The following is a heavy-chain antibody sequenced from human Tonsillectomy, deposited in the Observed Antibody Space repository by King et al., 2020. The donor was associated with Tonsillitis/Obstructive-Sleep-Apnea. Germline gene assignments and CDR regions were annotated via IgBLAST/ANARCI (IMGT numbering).Heavy chain of an antibody. Sequence: LQESGPGLVKPSETLSLPCTVSGDSITNNYWSWIRQPPGKGLEWIGYIFSSGSTNYKPSLKSRVALSVDRSQNQFSLRLSSVTAADTAVYYCARRGNYGLDVWGQGTTVTVSS. CDR3: ARRGNYGLDV. CDR2: IFSSGST. J-gene: IGHJ6*02. V-gene: IGHV4-59*08. CDR1: GDSITNNY.